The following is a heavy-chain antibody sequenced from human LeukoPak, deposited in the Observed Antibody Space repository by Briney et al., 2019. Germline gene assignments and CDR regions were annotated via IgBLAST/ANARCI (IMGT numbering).Heavy chain of an antibody. J-gene: IGHJ4*02. D-gene: IGHD6-19*01. CDR1: GYTFTSYG. V-gene: IGHV7-4-1*02. Sequence: ASVKVSCKASGYTFTSYGISWVRQAPGQGLEWMGWINTNTGNPTYAQGFTGRFVFSLDTSVSTAYLQISSLKAEDTAVYYCARGLTYSSGWYLGDWGQGTLVTVSS. CDR3: ARGLTYSSGWYLGD. CDR2: INTNTGNP.